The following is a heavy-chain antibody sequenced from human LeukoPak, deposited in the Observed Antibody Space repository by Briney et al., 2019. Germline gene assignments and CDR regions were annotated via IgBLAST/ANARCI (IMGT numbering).Heavy chain of an antibody. CDR1: GITLMSYT. CDR3: ARSPRGSGFRVDY. Sequence: GGSLRLSCSGSGITLMSYTIHWVRRAPGKGLEWMTCVLDNTDFPYYADSVEGRFIISRDSSKNVVYLQMNSLRAGDTAVYYCARSPRGSGFRVDYWGQGTLVTVPS. J-gene: IGHJ4*02. V-gene: IGHV3-30-3*01. CDR2: VLDNTDFP. D-gene: IGHD3-10*01.